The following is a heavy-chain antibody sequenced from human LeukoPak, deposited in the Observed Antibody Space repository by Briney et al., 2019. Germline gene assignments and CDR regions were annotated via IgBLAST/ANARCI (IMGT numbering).Heavy chain of an antibody. CDR1: GFTFSSNY. CDR3: ARDQWLSDYYYYGMDV. V-gene: IGHV3-53*04. Sequence: GGSLRLSCAASGFTFSSNYMSWVRQAPGKGLEGVSVIYSGGSTYYSDSVKGRFTISRHNSKNTLYLQMNSLRAEDTAVYYCARDQWLSDYYYYGMDVWGQGTTVTVSS. CDR2: IYSGGST. D-gene: IGHD6-19*01. J-gene: IGHJ6*02.